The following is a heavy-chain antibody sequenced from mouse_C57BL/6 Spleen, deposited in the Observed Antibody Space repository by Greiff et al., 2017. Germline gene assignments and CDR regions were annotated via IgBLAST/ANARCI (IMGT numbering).Heavy chain of an antibody. J-gene: IGHJ4*01. CDR2: IYPGSGST. CDR3: ARSARLYYYAMDY. D-gene: IGHD1-2*01. V-gene: IGHV1-55*01. Sequence: VQLQQPGAELVKPGASVKMSCKASGYTFTSYWITWVKQRPGQGLEWIGDIYPGSGSTNYNEKFKSKATLPVDTSSSTAYMQLSSLTSEDSAVYYCARSARLYYYAMDYWGQGTSVTVSS. CDR1: GYTFTSYW.